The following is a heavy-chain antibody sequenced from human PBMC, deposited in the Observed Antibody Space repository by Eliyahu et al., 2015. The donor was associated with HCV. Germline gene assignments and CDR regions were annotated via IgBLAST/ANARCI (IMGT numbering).Heavy chain of an antibody. V-gene: IGHV3-48*03. CDR3: ARGGHFPLLTYYFDY. CDR1: GFTFXGYE. Sequence: EGQLVESGGGLIQPGGSLRLSCTASGFTFXGYEMNWVRQAPGKGLVWVSYISSSGGNIYYADSVKGRFTISRDNAKNSLYLQMNSLRVEDTAVYYCARGGHFPLLTYYFDYWGQGTLVTVSS. CDR2: ISSSGGNI. J-gene: IGHJ4*02. D-gene: IGHD3-9*01.